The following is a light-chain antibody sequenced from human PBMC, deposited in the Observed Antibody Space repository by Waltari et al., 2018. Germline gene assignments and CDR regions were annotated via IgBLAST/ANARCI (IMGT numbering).Light chain of an antibody. CDR2: EVS. V-gene: IGLV2-23*02. Sequence: QSALTQPASVSGSPGQSITIYCTGTSRDVGSYNLVSWYQQHTGKAPKLMIYEVSKRPSGVANRCSGSKSGNTASLTISGLQAEDEADYYCCSYAGSSTFVFGGGTKLTVL. CDR1: SRDVGSYNL. CDR3: CSYAGSSTFV. J-gene: IGLJ2*01.